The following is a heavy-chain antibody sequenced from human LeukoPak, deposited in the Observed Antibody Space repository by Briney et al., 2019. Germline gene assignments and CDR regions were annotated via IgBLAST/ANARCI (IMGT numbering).Heavy chain of an antibody. CDR2: INSDGSST. CDR1: GFTVSSNY. Sequence: GGSLRLSCAASGFTVSSNYMSWVRQAPGKGLVWVSRINSDGSSTSYADSVKGRFTISRDNAKNTLYLQMNSLRAEDTAVYYCARNQAGFDPWGQGTLVTVSS. J-gene: IGHJ5*02. CDR3: ARNQAGFDP. V-gene: IGHV3-74*01.